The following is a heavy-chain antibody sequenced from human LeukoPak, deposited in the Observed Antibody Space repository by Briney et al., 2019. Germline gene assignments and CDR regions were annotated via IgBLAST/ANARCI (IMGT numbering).Heavy chain of an antibody. J-gene: IGHJ6*02. D-gene: IGHD2-15*01. CDR3: ARFPKYCSGGSCYSEDYYYYGMDV. V-gene: IGHV3-30-3*01. Sequence: GGSLRLSCAASGFTFSSYAMHWVRQAPGKGLEWVAVISYDASNKYYADSVKGRFTISRDNSKNTLYLQMNSLRAEDTAVYYCARFPKYCSGGSCYSEDYYYYGMDVWGQGTTVTVSS. CDR1: GFTFSSYA. CDR2: ISYDASNK.